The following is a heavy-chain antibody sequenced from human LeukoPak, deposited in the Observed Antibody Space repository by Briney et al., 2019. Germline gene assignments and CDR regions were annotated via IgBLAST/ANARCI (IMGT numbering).Heavy chain of an antibody. V-gene: IGHV1-8*01. CDR1: GYTFTSYD. CDR3: ARGGTIAARGGNWFDP. Sequence: ASVKVSCKASGYTFTSYDINWVRQATGQGLEWMGWMNPNSGNTGYAQKFQGRVTMTRNTSISTGYMELSSLRSEDTAVYYCARGGTIAARGGNWFDPWGQGTLVTVSS. CDR2: MNPNSGNT. J-gene: IGHJ5*02. D-gene: IGHD6-6*01.